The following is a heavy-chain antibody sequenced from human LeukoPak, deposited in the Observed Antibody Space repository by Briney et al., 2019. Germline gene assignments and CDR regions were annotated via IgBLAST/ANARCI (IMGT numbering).Heavy chain of an antibody. CDR3: ARSGSGWQSGHDAFDI. CDR1: GFIFSSYS. Sequence: GGSLRLSCAASGFIFSSYSMNWVRQAPGKGLEWVSSISSSSSYIYYADSVKGRVTISRDNAKNSLHLQMNSLRAEDTAVYYCARSGSGWQSGHDAFDIWGQGTMVTVSS. CDR2: ISSSSSYI. J-gene: IGHJ3*02. V-gene: IGHV3-21*01. D-gene: IGHD6-19*01.